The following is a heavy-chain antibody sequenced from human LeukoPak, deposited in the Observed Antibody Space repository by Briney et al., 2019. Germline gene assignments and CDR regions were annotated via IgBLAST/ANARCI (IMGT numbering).Heavy chain of an antibody. CDR1: GYTFTGYY. Sequence: GASVKVSCKASGYTFTGYYMHWVRQAPGQGLEWMGWINPNSGGTNYAQKFQGRVTMTRDTSISTAYMELSRLRSDDTAVYYCARVRVVVVPAGQYRYNWFDPWGQGTLVTVSS. CDR3: ARVRVVVVPAGQYRYNWFDP. V-gene: IGHV1-2*02. D-gene: IGHD2-2*01. J-gene: IGHJ5*02. CDR2: INPNSGGT.